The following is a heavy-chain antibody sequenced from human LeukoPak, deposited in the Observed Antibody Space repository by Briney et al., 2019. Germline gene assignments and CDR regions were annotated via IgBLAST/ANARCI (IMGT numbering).Heavy chain of an antibody. CDR2: ISSSSSYI. V-gene: IGHV3-21*01. D-gene: IGHD3-22*01. CDR1: GFSFPYG. Sequence: PGGSLRLSCEASGFSFPYGMSWVRQAPGKGLEWVSSISSSSSYIYYADSVKGRFTVSRDNAKNSLYLQMNSLRAEDTAVYYCARENYDSSGRPLDYWGQGTLVTVSS. CDR3: ARENYDSSGRPLDY. J-gene: IGHJ4*02.